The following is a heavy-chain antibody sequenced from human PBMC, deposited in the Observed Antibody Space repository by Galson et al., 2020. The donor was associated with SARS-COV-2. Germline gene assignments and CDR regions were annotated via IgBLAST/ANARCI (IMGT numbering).Heavy chain of an antibody. Sequence: GGSLRLSCAASGFTFSSYNMNWVRQAPGKGLEWVSSISSSSDFIYYADSVKGRFTISRDNAKDSLYLQMKSLRDEDTAVDYCARGIGSGGCRARPRGFDPGGQGTLVTVAS. D-gene: IGHD3-10*01. J-gene: IGHJ5*02. V-gene: IGHV3-21*01. CDR3: ARGIGSGGCRARPRGFDP. CDR1: GFTFSSYN. CDR2: ISSSSDFI.